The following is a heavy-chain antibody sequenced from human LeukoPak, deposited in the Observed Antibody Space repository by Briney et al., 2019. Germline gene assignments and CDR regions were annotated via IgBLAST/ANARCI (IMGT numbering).Heavy chain of an antibody. CDR3: ARSYSGYDLLFDY. Sequence: GASVTLSLTAAGYTFTGNYMHWIRLPPGPGNELKGLVNPNSGGTNYAQTFQGWVTITRDTSISTAHMELSRLRSDDTAVYYCARSYSGYDLLFDYWGQGTLVTVSS. V-gene: IGHV1-2*04. CDR1: GYTFTGNY. D-gene: IGHD5-12*01. J-gene: IGHJ4*02. CDR2: VNPNSGGT.